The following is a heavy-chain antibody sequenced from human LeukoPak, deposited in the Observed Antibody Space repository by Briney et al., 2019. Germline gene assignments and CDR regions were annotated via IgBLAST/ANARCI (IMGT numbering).Heavy chain of an antibody. CDR1: GFTFSSYG. CDR2: IRYDGSNK. V-gene: IGHV3-30*02. D-gene: IGHD2-2*01. Sequence: GGSLRLSCAASGFTFSSYGMHWVRQAPGKGLEWVAFIRYDGSNKYYADSVKGRFTISRDNSKSTLYLQMNSLRAEDTAVYYCAKDRHAPGRYCSSTTCFPFDPWGQGTLVTVSS. CDR3: AKDRHAPGRYCSSTTCFPFDP. J-gene: IGHJ5*02.